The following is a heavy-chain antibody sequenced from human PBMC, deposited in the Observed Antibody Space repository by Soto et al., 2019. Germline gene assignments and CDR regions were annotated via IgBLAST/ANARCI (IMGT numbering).Heavy chain of an antibody. J-gene: IGHJ6*02. V-gene: IGHV6-1*01. Sequence: SQTLSLTCAISGDSVSSNSAAWNWIRQSPSRGLEWLGRTYYRSKWYNDYAVSVKSRITINPDTSKNQFSLQLNSVTPEDTAVYYCSRDRTAVTGHYYYYGMDVWGQGTTVTVSS. CDR3: SRDRTAVTGHYYYYGMDV. CDR1: GDSVSSNSAA. CDR2: TYYRSKWYN. D-gene: IGHD6-19*01.